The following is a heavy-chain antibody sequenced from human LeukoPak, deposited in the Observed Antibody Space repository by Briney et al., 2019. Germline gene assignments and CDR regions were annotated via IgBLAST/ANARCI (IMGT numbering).Heavy chain of an antibody. V-gene: IGHV1-8*01. CDR2: MNPNSANT. Sequence: GASVKVSCKASGYTFTNYDINWVQQATGQGLEWMGWMNPNSANTGYAQKFRGRVTMTRNTSISTAYMDLSSLRYEDTAVYYCAMYDSSGYRHFHHWGQGTLVTVSS. J-gene: IGHJ1*01. CDR3: AMYDSSGYRHFHH. CDR1: GYTFTNYD. D-gene: IGHD3-22*01.